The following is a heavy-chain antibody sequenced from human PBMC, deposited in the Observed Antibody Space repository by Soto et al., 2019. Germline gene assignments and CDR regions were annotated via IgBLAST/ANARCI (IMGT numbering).Heavy chain of an antibody. CDR3: AVAGTSGIANWFDP. CDR1: GGTFSSYA. D-gene: IGHD6-19*01. J-gene: IGHJ5*02. CDR2: IIPIFGTA. V-gene: IGHV1-69*13. Sequence: ASVKVSCKASGGTFSSYAISWVRQAPGQGLEWMGGIIPIFGTANYAQKFQGRVTITADESTSTAYMELSSLRSEDTAVYYCAVAGTSGIANWFDPWGQGTLVTVSS.